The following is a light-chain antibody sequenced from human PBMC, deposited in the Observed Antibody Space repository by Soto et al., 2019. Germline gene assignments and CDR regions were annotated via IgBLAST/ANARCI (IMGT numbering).Light chain of an antibody. Sequence: QSALTQPASVSGSPGQSITISCTGTSSDVGGYNYVSWYQQHPGKAPKLMIYDVSNRPSGVSNRFSGSKSGNTASLTISGLQAEDEADYYCSSYTSSSTLYVFGTGIKFTVL. V-gene: IGLV2-14*01. CDR3: SSYTSSSTLYV. CDR2: DVS. CDR1: SSDVGGYNY. J-gene: IGLJ1*01.